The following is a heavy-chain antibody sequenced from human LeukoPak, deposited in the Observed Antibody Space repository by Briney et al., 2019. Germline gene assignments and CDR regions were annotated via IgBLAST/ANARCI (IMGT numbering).Heavy chain of an antibody. CDR2: IKQDGSEK. V-gene: IGHV3-7*01. Sequence: PGGSLRLSCAASGFTSSSYWMSWVRQAPGKGLEWVANIKQDGSEKYYVDSVKGRFTISRDNAKNSLYLQMNSLRAEDTAVYYCARAGRRRWLQGRSAFDIWGQGTMVTVSS. D-gene: IGHD5-24*01. CDR1: GFTSSSYW. J-gene: IGHJ3*02. CDR3: ARAGRRRWLQGRSAFDI.